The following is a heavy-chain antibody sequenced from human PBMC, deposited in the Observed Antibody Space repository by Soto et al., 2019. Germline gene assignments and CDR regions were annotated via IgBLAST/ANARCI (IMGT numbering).Heavy chain of an antibody. CDR1: GFIFDDHA. J-gene: IGHJ6*02. CDR3: ARDLNYGLNGLDG. CDR2: ITWNSGSV. Sequence: EVQLVESGGGLVQPGRSLRLSCAASGFIFDDHAMHWVRQAPGKGLEWVSGITWNSGSVGYADSVKCRFTISRDSAKNSLYLQMNSLRAEDTALYYCARDLNYGLNGLDGWGQGTMVTVSS. V-gene: IGHV3-9*01. D-gene: IGHD3-10*01.